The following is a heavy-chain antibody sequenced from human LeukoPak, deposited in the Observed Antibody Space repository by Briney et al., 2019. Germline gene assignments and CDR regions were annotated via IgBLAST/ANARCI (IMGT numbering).Heavy chain of an antibody. CDR3: AKSEGSGSHFDS. D-gene: IGHD3-10*01. V-gene: IGHV4-59*01. Sequence: SETVSLTCTVSGGSIHSDYWSWIRQPPGKGLEWIGYISYSGGSSYNPSLKSRVTMSLDTSKNQFSLKLSSVTAADTAVYYCAKSEGSGSHFDSWGQGTLV. CDR2: ISYSGGS. CDR1: GGSIHSDY. J-gene: IGHJ4*02.